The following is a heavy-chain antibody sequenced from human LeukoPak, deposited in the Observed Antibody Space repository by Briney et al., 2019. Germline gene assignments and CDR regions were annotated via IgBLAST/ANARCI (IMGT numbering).Heavy chain of an antibody. CDR3: ARPRYCSSTSCSSFGY. D-gene: IGHD2-2*01. Sequence: SETLSLTCTVSGGSISSYYWSWIRQPPGKGLEWIGYIYYSGSTNYNPSLKSRVTISVDTSKNQFSLKLSSATAADTAVYYCARPRYCSSTSCSSFGYWGQGTLVTVSS. CDR2: IYYSGST. J-gene: IGHJ4*02. CDR1: GGSISSYY. V-gene: IGHV4-59*01.